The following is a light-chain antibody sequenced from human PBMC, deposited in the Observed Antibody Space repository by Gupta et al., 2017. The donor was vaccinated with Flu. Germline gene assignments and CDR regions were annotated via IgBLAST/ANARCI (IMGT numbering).Light chain of an antibody. CDR2: AAS. CDR3: QQSYSTPRT. Sequence: PSSLSASVGDRITITCRASQSISSYLNWYQQKPGKAPKLLIYAASSLQSGVPSRFSGSGSGTDFTLTISSLQPEDFATYYCQQSYSTPRTFGQGTKLEIK. CDR1: QSISSY. J-gene: IGKJ2*02. V-gene: IGKV1-39*01.